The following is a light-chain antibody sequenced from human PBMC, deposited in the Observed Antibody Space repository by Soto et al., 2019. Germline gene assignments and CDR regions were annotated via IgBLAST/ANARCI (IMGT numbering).Light chain of an antibody. V-gene: IGLV6-57*04. CDR3: QSYDSSNPVV. J-gene: IGLJ2*01. Sequence: NFMLTQPHSVSESPGKTVTISCTRSSGSIASNYVQWYQQRPGSAPTTVIYEDNQRPSGVPDRFSGSIDSSSNSASLTISGLKTDDEADYYCQSYDSSNPVVFGGGTQLTVL. CDR1: SGSIASNY. CDR2: EDN.